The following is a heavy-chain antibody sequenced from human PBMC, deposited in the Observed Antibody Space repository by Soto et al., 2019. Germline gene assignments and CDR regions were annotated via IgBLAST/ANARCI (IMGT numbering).Heavy chain of an antibody. Sequence: SETLSLTCTVSGGSISSSSYYWGWIRQPPGKGLEWIGSIYYSGSTYYNPSLKSRVTISVDTSKNQFSLKLSSVTAADTAVYYCARWGYYDSSGWNYWGQGTLVTVSS. CDR3: ARWGYYDSSGWNY. CDR2: IYYSGST. D-gene: IGHD3-22*01. V-gene: IGHV4-39*01. J-gene: IGHJ4*02. CDR1: GGSISSSSYY.